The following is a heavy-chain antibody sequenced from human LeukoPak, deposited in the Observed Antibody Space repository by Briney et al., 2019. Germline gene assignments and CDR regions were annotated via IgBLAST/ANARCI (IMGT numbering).Heavy chain of an antibody. V-gene: IGHV5-51*01. CDR1: GYSFTSYW. J-gene: IGHJ5*02. Sequence: GESLKISCQGSGYSFTSYWIGWVRQMPGKGLEWMGIIYPGDSDTRYSPSFQGQVTISADKSISTAYLQWSSLKASDTAMYYCARRLHEFSNWFDPWGQGTLVTVSS. CDR2: IYPGDSDT. CDR3: ARRLHEFSNWFDP.